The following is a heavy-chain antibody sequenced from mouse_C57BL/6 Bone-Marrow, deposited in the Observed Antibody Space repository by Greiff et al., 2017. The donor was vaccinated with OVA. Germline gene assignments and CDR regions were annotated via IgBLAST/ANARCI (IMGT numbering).Heavy chain of an antibody. V-gene: IGHV1-82*01. D-gene: IGHD4-1*01. CDR1: GYAFSSSW. J-gene: IGHJ2*01. CDR2: IYPGDGDT. CDR3: ARRLGNY. Sequence: QVQLKESGPELVKPGASVKIPCKASGYAFSSSWLNWVKQRPGKGLEWIGRIYPGDGDTNYNGKFKGKATLTADKSSSTAYMQLSSLTSEDSAVYFCARRLGNYWGQGTTLTVSS.